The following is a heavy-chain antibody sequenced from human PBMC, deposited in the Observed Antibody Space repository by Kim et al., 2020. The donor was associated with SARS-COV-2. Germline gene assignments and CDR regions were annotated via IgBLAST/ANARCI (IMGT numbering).Heavy chain of an antibody. CDR3: ARSGSVVVVPAVDLDY. J-gene: IGHJ4*02. V-gene: IGHV1-18*01. CDR1: GYTFTSYG. CDR2: ISAYNGNT. D-gene: IGHD2-2*01. Sequence: ASVKVSCKASGYTFTSYGINWVRQAPGQGLEWMGWISAYNGNTNYAQKLQGRVTMTTDTSTSTAYMELRSLRSDDTAVYYCARSGSVVVVPAVDLDYWGQGTLVTVSS.